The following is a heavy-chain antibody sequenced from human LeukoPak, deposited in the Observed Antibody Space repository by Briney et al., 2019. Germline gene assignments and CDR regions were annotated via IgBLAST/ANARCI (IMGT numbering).Heavy chain of an antibody. D-gene: IGHD3-3*01. CDR2: IYTSGST. CDR3: ARDDYDFWSGPRGFDP. V-gene: IGHV4-4*07. Sequence: SETLSLTCTVSGGSISSYYWSWIRQPAGKGLEWIGRIYTSGSTNYNPSLKSRVTMSVDTSKNQSSLKLSSVTAADTAVYYCARDDYDFWSGPRGFDPWGQGTLVTVSS. J-gene: IGHJ5*02. CDR1: GGSISSYY.